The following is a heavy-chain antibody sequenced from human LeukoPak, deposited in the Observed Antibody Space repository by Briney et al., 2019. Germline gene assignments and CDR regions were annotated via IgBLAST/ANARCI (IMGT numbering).Heavy chain of an antibody. CDR1: GYTFTSYG. CDR2: ISAYNGNT. D-gene: IGHD5-18*01. Sequence: ASVKVSCKASGYTFTSYGISWVRQAPGQGLEWMGWISAYNGNTNYAQKLQGRVTMTTDTSTSTAYMELRSLRSDDTAVYYCARVRDARGYNVAADCYYYYMDVWGKGTTVTVSS. V-gene: IGHV1-18*01. CDR3: ARVRDARGYNVAADCYYYYMDV. J-gene: IGHJ6*03.